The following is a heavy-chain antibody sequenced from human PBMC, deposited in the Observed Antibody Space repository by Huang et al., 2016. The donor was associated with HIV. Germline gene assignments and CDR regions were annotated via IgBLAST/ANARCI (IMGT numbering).Heavy chain of an antibody. V-gene: IGHV3-21*01. CDR3: ARCRYGSGSYEGLFDF. D-gene: IGHD3-10*01. CDR1: GFTFSSYS. CDR2: IRSSSSYI. Sequence: EVQLVESGGGLVKPGGSLRLSCAASGFTFSSYSMNWVRQAPGKGLEGVSYIRSSSSYIYYADSVKGRFTIAGDNAKNALYLQMNSLRAEDTAVYYCARCRYGSGSYEGLFDFWGQGILVTISS. J-gene: IGHJ4*02.